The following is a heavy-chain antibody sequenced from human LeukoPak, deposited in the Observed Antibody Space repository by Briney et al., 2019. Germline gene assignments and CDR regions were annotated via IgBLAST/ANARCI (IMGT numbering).Heavy chain of an antibody. CDR3: ARGLAAAGIDYFDY. D-gene: IGHD6-13*01. V-gene: IGHV4-59*01. CDR2: IYYSGST. Sequence: SETLSLTCTVSGGSISSYYWSWIRQPPGKGLEWIGYIYYSGSTNYNPSLKSRVTISVDTSKNQFSLKLSSVTAADTAVYYCARGLAAAGIDYFDYWGQGTLVTVSS. CDR1: GGSISSYY. J-gene: IGHJ4*02.